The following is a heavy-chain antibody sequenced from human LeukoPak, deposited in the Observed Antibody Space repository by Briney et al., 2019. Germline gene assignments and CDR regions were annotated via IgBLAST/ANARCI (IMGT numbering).Heavy chain of an antibody. Sequence: GGSLRLSCAASGFTFSSYAMSWVRQAPGKGLEWVSAISGSGGSTYYADSVKGRFTISRDNAKNSLYLQMNSLRAEDTAVYYCARVISIRYCSSTSCYKDWFDPWGQGTLVTVSS. CDR3: ARVISIRYCSSTSCYKDWFDP. V-gene: IGHV3-23*01. D-gene: IGHD2-2*02. CDR1: GFTFSSYA. CDR2: ISGSGGST. J-gene: IGHJ5*02.